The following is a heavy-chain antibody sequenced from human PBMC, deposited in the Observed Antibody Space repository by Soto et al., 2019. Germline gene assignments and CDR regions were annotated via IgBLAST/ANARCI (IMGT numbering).Heavy chain of an antibody. Sequence: QVQLVQSGAEVKKPGASVKVSCKASGYTFANYGISWVRRAPGQGLEWMAWISAYNGNTNHAQNLQGRVTLTTDTSTSTAYFELSSLRSDDTAVYYCARDDRTAGHGSYAYFDYWGQGTLVTVSS. CDR2: ISAYNGNT. CDR1: GYTFANYG. CDR3: ARDDRTAGHGSYAYFDY. V-gene: IGHV1-18*01. J-gene: IGHJ4*02. D-gene: IGHD6-25*01.